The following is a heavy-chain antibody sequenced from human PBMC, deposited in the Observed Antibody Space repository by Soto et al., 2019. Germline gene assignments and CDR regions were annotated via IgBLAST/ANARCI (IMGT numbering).Heavy chain of an antibody. J-gene: IGHJ6*02. CDR2: ISAYNGNT. CDR1: CYTFTSYG. Sequence: GASVQVSCKASCYTFTSYGISWVRQAPGQGLEWMGWISAYNGNTNYAQKLQGRVTMTTDTSTSTAYMELRSLRSDDTAVYYCARDTRFLEWLLYLYYYGMDVWGQGTTVTVSS. CDR3: ARDTRFLEWLLYLYYYGMDV. V-gene: IGHV1-18*04. D-gene: IGHD3-3*01.